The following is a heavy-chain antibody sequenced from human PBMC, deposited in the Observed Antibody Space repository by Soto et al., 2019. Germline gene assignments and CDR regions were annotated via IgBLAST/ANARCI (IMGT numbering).Heavy chain of an antibody. D-gene: IGHD6-19*01. CDR1: GFTFTRYG. CDR3: ARDSPSSGLLGTNY. Sequence: QVQLVQSGAEVKKPGASVKVSCKASGFTFTRYGISWVRQAPGQGLEWMGWISAFNGDTKYAQRLQGRVSMTTDTSTDKAHMELRSLRSDDTAVYYCARDSPSSGLLGTNYWGQGTLVSVSS. V-gene: IGHV1-18*01. CDR2: ISAFNGDT. J-gene: IGHJ4*02.